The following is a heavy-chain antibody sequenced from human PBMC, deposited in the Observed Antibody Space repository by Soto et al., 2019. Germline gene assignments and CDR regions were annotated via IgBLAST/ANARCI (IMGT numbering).Heavy chain of an antibody. D-gene: IGHD1-26*01. CDR2: IYYSDST. CDR1: GGSISSYY. V-gene: IGHV4-59*08. J-gene: IGHJ6*02. Sequence: QVQLQESGPGLVKPSETLSLTCTVSGGSISSYYWSWIRQPPGKGLQYIGYIYYSDSTNYNPSLSRRVTTAVDTSRNQFSMILNAVTAADAAVFYGAQGMWEREIYVMDAWGQGTTVTVSS. CDR3: AQGMWEREIYVMDA.